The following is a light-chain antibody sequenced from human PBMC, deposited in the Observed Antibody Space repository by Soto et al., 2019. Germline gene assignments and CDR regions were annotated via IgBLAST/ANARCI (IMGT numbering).Light chain of an antibody. J-gene: IGKJ2*01. Sequence: EIVLTQSPGTLSLSPGEGATLSCRASRSVSSRYLVWYQQKPGQAPRLLIYGASSRATGIPDRFSGSGSGTDFTLTISRLEPEDCAVYHCHQYGYSPNTFGQGTKLEIK. V-gene: IGKV3-20*01. CDR1: RSVSSRY. CDR3: HQYGYSPNT. CDR2: GAS.